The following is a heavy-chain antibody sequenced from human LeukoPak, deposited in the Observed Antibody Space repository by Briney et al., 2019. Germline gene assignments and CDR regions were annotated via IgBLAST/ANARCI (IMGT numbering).Heavy chain of an antibody. CDR1: GGSITDSY. J-gene: IGHJ4*02. Sequence: SETLSLTCSVSGGSITDSYWSWIRQPPGKGLEWIGYIFYTGDTNSNPSLKSRVTVSLDTSKNQFSLRLTSVTAADTAVYYCARHPFATPFDYWGLGILVTVSP. V-gene: IGHV4-59*08. CDR2: IFYTGDT. CDR3: ARHPFATPFDY. D-gene: IGHD2-15*01.